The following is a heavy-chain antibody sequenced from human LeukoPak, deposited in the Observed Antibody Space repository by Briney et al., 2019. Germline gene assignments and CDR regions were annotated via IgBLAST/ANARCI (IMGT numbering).Heavy chain of an antibody. CDR3: AREVNRPTDADAFDI. CDR2: IHHSGRA. V-gene: IGHV4-31*03. J-gene: IGHJ3*02. D-gene: IGHD1-26*01. CDR1: GGSIISDNHF. Sequence: SETLSLTCTVSGGSIISDNHFWSWIRQHPGKDLEWLGYIHHSGRAFYSPSLESRLTISLDTSKNQFSLKLNSVIGADTAVYYCAREVNRPTDADAFDIWGQGTMITVSS.